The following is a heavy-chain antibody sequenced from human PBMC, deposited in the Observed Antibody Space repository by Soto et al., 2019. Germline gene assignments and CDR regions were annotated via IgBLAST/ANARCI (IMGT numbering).Heavy chain of an antibody. J-gene: IGHJ4*02. D-gene: IGHD1-7*01. CDR3: AKDRVGGTFYTPLGF. Sequence: QVQLVESGGGVVQPGGSLRLSCQASGFNFDNYGMHWVRQAPGKGLEWVAVITYDGSFQYYADSVKGRFMISRDNSKNTLFLHLNTLKPEDTAVYHCAKDRVGGTFYTPLGFWGQGTLVTVSS. CDR1: GFNFDNYG. CDR2: ITYDGSFQ. V-gene: IGHV3-30*18.